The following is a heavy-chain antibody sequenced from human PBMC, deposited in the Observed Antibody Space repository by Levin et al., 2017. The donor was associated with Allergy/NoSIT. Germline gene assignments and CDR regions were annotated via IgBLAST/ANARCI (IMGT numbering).Heavy chain of an antibody. D-gene: IGHD3-9*01. J-gene: IGHJ4*02. V-gene: IGHV4-4*07. CDR2: IYTSGST. CDR3: ARAGTYDILTGYYEIFDY. CDR1: GGSISSYY. Sequence: SETLSLTCTVSGGSISSYYWSWIRQPAGKGLEWIGRIYTSGSTNYNPSLKSRVTMSVDTSKNQFSLKLSSVTAADTAVYYCARAGTYDILTGYYEIFDYWGQGTLVTVSS.